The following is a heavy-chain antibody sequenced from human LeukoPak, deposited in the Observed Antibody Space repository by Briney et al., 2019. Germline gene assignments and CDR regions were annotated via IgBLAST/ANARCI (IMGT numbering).Heavy chain of an antibody. V-gene: IGHV3-23*01. CDR1: GFTFSSYA. J-gene: IGHJ1*01. Sequence: AGGSLRLSCAASGFTFSSYAMSWVRQAPGKGLEWVSSLTNSGSNTYYADSVKGRFTISRDNSKNTLYLQMNSLRAEDTAVYYCARDAGQYQLLSFQDTSKMGYFQHWGQGTLVTVSS. CDR2: LTNSGSNT. D-gene: IGHD2-2*01. CDR3: ARDAGQYQLLSFQDTSKMGYFQH.